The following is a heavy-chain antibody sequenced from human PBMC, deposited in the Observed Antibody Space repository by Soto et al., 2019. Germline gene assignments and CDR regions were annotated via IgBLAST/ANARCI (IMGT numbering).Heavy chain of an antibody. CDR3: ARALVTMLGWGMDV. CDR1: GGPLISYA. CDR2: IIPIFGTA. J-gene: IGHJ6*02. V-gene: IGHV1-69*01. D-gene: IGHD3-10*02. Sequence: SVKVSCKASGGPLISYAIIWVRQAPGQGLEWMGGIIPIFGTANYAQKFQGRVTITADESTSTAYMELSSLRSEDTAVYYCARALVTMLGWGMDVCGQGTTVTVPS.